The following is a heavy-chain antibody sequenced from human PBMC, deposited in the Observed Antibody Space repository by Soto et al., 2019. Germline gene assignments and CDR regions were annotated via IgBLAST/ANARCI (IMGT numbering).Heavy chain of an antibody. CDR1: GGTFSSYA. J-gene: IGHJ4*02. Sequence: ASVKVSCKASGGTFSSYAISWVRQAPGQGLEWMGGIIPIFGTANYAQKFQGRVTITADESTSTAYMELSSLRSEDTAVYYCATIVGATTDGTFDYWGQGTLVTVSS. CDR3: ATIVGATTDGTFDY. CDR2: IIPIFGTA. D-gene: IGHD1-26*01. V-gene: IGHV1-69*13.